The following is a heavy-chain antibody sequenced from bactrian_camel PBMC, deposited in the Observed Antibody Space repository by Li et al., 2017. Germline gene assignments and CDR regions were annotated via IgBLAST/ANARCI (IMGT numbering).Heavy chain of an antibody. V-gene: IGHV3S53*01. CDR1: GYNYGTYC. CDR3: AAGPCGGAPGFHS. D-gene: IGHD7*01. J-gene: IGHJ6*01. Sequence: HVQLVESGGGSVQPGGSLRLSCSASGYNYGTYCMGWFRQAPGKEREGVARIDSDGNTTYADSVKGRFTISKDNAKNTLYLQMNSLKPEDTAMYYCAAGPCGGAPGFHSWGRGTQVTVS. CDR2: IDSDGNT.